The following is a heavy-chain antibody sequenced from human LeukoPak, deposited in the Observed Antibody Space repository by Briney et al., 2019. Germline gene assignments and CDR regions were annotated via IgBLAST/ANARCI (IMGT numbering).Heavy chain of an antibody. D-gene: IGHD1-26*01. V-gene: IGHV4-38-2*01. Sequence: KPSEALSLTCAVSGYSISSGYYWGWIRQPPGKGLEWIGSIYHSGSTYYNPSLKSRVTISVDTSKSQFSLKLSSVTAADTAVYYCARHLWELWGRYFDYWGQGTLVTVSS. CDR2: IYHSGST. CDR3: ARHLWELWGRYFDY. CDR1: GYSISSGYY. J-gene: IGHJ4*02.